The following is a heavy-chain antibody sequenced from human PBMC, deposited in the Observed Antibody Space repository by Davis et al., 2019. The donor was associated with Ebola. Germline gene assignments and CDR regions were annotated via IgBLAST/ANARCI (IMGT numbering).Heavy chain of an antibody. CDR2: LWYDGSNK. Sequence: GESLKISCAASGFTFSTYGMHWVRQAPGKGLEWVAVLWYDGSNKYYVDSVKGRFTISRDNSKNTLYLQMNSLRAEDTAVYYCARDRASGVVITPSFDYWSQGTLVTVSS. J-gene: IGHJ4*02. D-gene: IGHD3-22*01. CDR3: ARDRASGVVITPSFDY. V-gene: IGHV3-33*08. CDR1: GFTFSTYG.